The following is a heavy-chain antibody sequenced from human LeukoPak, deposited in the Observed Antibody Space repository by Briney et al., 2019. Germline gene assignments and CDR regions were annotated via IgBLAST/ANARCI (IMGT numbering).Heavy chain of an antibody. CDR1: GGSFSGYY. CDR2: IYTSGST. J-gene: IGHJ6*03. Sequence: SETLSLTCAVYGGSFSGYYWSWIRQPPGKGLEWIGRIYTSGSTNYNPSLKSRVTISIDTSKNQFSLRLSSVTAADTAVYYCARDSLTGYMDVWGKGTTVTISS. V-gene: IGHV4-59*10. CDR3: ARDSLTGYMDV.